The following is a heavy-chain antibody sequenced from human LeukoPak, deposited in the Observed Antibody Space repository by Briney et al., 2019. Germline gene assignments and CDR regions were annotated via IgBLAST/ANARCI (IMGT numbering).Heavy chain of an antibody. CDR1: GFTFNNYW. J-gene: IGHJ5*02. CDR3: AKGLPYSGYDYWFDP. V-gene: IGHV3-74*01. CDR2: INGDGSVT. Sequence: GGSLRLSCAAFGFTFNNYWMHWVRQAPGKGPVWIAHINGDGSVTGYADSAKGRFTISRDNARHTLYVEMNSLRAEDTAVYYCAKGLPYSGYDYWFDPWGQGTLVTVSS. D-gene: IGHD5-12*01.